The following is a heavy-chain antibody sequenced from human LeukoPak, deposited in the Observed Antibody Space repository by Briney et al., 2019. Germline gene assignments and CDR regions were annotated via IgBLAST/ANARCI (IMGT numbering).Heavy chain of an antibody. CDR1: GFTFSNYA. J-gene: IGHJ4*02. D-gene: IGHD4-11*01. CDR2: IGGSGDST. Sequence: GGSLRLSCAASGFTFSNYAMSWVRQAPGKGLEWVSVIGGSGDSTYYADSVKGRFTISRDNSKNTVYLQMNGLRAEDTAMFYCAKDSSFGDYRAYIDYWGQGTLVTVSS. V-gene: IGHV3-23*01. CDR3: AKDSSFGDYRAYIDY.